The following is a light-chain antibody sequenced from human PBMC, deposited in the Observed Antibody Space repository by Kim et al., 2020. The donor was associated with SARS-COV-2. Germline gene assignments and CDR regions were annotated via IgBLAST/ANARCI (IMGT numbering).Light chain of an antibody. CDR3: QKYDGAPWT. Sequence: ASVGDRVTITCRASQGLRNYLAWFQQKPGTLPKLLIYAASTLQSGVPSRFSGSGSGTDFTLTISSLQSEDVATYYCQKYDGAPWTFGQGTKVDIK. J-gene: IGKJ1*01. CDR1: QGLRNY. V-gene: IGKV1-27*01. CDR2: AAS.